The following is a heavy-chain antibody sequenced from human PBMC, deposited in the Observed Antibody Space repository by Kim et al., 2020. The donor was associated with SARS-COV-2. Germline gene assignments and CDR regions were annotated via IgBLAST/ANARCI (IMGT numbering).Heavy chain of an antibody. Sequence: GSLRLSCAVSGFTFSNSWMSWVRQAPGKGLEWVANIKQDGSERNYLDSVKGRFTVSRDNAKNSLYLQMDSLRTEDTAVYYCATGGRSIGYWGQGTLVTVSS. CDR2: IKQDGSER. CDR3: ATGGRSIGY. CDR1: GFTFSNSW. V-gene: IGHV3-7*01. J-gene: IGHJ4*02. D-gene: IGHD2-2*01.